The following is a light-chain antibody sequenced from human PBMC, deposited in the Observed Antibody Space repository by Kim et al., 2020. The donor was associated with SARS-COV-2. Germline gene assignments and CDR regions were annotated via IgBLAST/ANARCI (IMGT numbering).Light chain of an antibody. J-gene: IGKJ1*01. CDR1: QNVSNF. Sequence: TRYLSPGERATRSCRASQNVSNFLAWYQQIPGQAPRLLIYGASSRATGIPDRFSGSGSGTDFTLTINRLEPEDFAVYFCQQYGRAFGQGTKVDIK. V-gene: IGKV3-20*01. CDR3: QQYGRA. CDR2: GAS.